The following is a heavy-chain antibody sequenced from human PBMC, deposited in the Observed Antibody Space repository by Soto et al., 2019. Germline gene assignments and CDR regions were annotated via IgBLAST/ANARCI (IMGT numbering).Heavy chain of an antibody. CDR2: IRGNGDST. J-gene: IGHJ4*02. V-gene: IGHV3-23*01. CDR1: GFTFSSYA. D-gene: IGHD2-21*02. Sequence: GGSLRLSCAASGFTFSSYAMSWVRQAPGKGLEWVSAIRGNGDSTYYADSVKGRFTISRDNSKNTLYLQMNGLRAEDTAVYYCAKYVAYGGNSVVDYWGQGTLVTVSS. CDR3: AKYVAYGGNSVVDY.